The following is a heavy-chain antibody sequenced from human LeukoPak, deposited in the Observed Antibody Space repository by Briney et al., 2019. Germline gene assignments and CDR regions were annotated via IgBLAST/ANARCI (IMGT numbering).Heavy chain of an antibody. CDR1: GGSISSGGYS. D-gene: IGHD6-13*01. CDR2: IYYSGST. V-gene: IGHV4-30-4*07. J-gene: IGHJ3*02. Sequence: PSETLSLTCAVSGGSISSGGYSWSWIRQPPGKGLEWIGYIYYSGSTYYNPSLKSRVTISVDTSKNQFSLKLSSVTAADTAVYYCARDLSIAAAGTGGAFDIWGQGTMVTVSS. CDR3: ARDLSIAAAGTGGAFDI.